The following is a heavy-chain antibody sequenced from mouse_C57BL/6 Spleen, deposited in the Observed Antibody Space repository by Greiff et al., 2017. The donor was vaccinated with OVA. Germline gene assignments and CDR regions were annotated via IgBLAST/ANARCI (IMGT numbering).Heavy chain of an antibody. Sequence: VQLQQSGPELVKPGASVKISCKASGYTFTDYYMNWVKQSHGKSLEWIGDINPNNGGTSYNQKFKGKATLTVDKSSSTAYMELRSLTSEDSAVYYCARRFITTLGDYWGQGTSVTVSS. J-gene: IGHJ4*01. D-gene: IGHD1-1*01. CDR2: INPNNGGT. V-gene: IGHV1-26*01. CDR1: GYTFTDYY. CDR3: ARRFITTLGDY.